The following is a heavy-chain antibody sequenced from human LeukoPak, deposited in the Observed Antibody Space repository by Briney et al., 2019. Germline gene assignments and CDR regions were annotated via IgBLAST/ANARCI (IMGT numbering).Heavy chain of an antibody. V-gene: IGHV3-74*01. Sequence: GGSLRLSCAASGFTFSSYWMHWVRQAPGKGLVWVSRINSDGSSTSYADSVKGRFTISRDNAKNSLHLQMNSLRAEDTAVYYCASQLRDFWSGPNDAFDIWGQGTMVTVSS. J-gene: IGHJ3*02. CDR3: ASQLRDFWSGPNDAFDI. CDR1: GFTFSSYW. CDR2: INSDGSST. D-gene: IGHD3-3*01.